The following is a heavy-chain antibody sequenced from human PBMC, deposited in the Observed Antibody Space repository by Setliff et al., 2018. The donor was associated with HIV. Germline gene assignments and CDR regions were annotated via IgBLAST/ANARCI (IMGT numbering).Heavy chain of an antibody. V-gene: IGHV5-51*01. CDR3: CSAAPDYYYYYMDV. J-gene: IGHJ6*03. D-gene: IGHD6-13*01. CDR1: GYSFSNYW. Sequence: GESLKISCKGSGYSFSNYWIGWVRQMPGKGLEWMGIVYPGDSDTRYSPSFEGQVTISADKSISTAYLQMNSLRAEDTAVYHCCSAAPDYYYYYMDVWGKGTTVTVSS. CDR2: VYPGDSDT.